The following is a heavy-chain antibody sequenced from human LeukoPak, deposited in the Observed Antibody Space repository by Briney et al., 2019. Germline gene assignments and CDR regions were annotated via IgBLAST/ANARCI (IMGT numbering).Heavy chain of an antibody. D-gene: IGHD2-21*01. V-gene: IGHV3-48*03. J-gene: IGHJ2*01. CDR3: ARAGDKGTANWYFNL. CDR2: SSM. CDR1: GFNFARSE. Sequence: PGRCLRPACAAAGFNFARSEMNWVRQAPGKGLEWISSSSMYYADSMKGRFIISREYAKPTLYLQMNSLRPEDTAVYYCARAGDKGTANWYFNLWGRGTLVTVSS.